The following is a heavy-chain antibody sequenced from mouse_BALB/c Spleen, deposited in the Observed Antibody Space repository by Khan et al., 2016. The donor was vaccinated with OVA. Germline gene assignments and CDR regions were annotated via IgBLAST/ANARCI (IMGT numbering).Heavy chain of an antibody. V-gene: IGHV9-3-1*01. CDR2: INTYTGEP. Sequence: QIQLVQSGPELKKPGETVKISCKASGYTFTNYGMNWVKQAPGKGLKWMGWINTYTGEPTYADDFKGRFAFSLETSANTAYLQINNLKNEDTATYFGASSASYWFFDVWGAGTTVTVSS. CDR3: ASSASYWFFDV. D-gene: IGHD6-1*01. CDR1: GYTFTNYG. J-gene: IGHJ1*01.